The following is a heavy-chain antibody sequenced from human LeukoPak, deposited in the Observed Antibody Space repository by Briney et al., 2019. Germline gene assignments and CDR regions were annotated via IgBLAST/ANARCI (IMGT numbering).Heavy chain of an antibody. D-gene: IGHD6-19*01. CDR1: GYSFTNYW. CDR2: IYPGDSDT. J-gene: IGHJ4*02. CDR3: ARPRNSSGWYALSY. Sequence: GESLRISCKASGYSFTNYWISWVRQMPGKGLEWMGIIYPGDSDTRYSPSFQGQVTISADKSISTAYLQWSSLKASDTAMYYCARPRNSSGWYALSYWGQGTLVTVSS. V-gene: IGHV5-51*01.